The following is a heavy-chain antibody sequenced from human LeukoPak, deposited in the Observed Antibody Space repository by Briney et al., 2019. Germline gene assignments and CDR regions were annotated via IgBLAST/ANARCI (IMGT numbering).Heavy chain of an antibody. CDR1: GYTFTGYY. V-gene: IGHV1-2*02. CDR2: INPNSGGT. CDR3: ARDLRYCSSTSCYGRAFDI. D-gene: IGHD2-2*01. J-gene: IGHJ3*02. Sequence: ASVKVSCKASGYTFTGYYMHWVRQAPGQGLEWMGWINPNSGGTNYAQKFQGRVTMTRDTSISTAYMELSRLRSDDTAVYYCARDLRYCSSTSCYGRAFDIWGQGTIVTVSS.